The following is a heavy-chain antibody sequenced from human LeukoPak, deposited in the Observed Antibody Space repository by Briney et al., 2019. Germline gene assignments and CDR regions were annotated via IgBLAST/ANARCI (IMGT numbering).Heavy chain of an antibody. Sequence: PSETLSLTCTVSGGSISSYYWSWIRQPPGKGLEWIGSIYYSGSTYYNPSLKSRVTISVDTSKNQFSLKLSSVTAADTAVYYCARVAAAGTERFYFDYWGQGTLVTVSS. CDR3: ARVAAAGTERFYFDY. J-gene: IGHJ4*02. CDR1: GGSISSYY. CDR2: IYYSGST. V-gene: IGHV4-59*12. D-gene: IGHD6-13*01.